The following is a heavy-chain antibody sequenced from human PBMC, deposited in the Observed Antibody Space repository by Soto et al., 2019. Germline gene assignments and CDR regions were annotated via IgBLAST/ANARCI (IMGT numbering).Heavy chain of an antibody. J-gene: IGHJ4*02. D-gene: IGHD5-12*01. Sequence: QVQLVQSGAEVKKPGSSVKVSCKASGGTFSSYAISWVLQAPGQGLEWMGGIIPIFGTANYAQKFQGRVTITADESTSTAYMELSSLRSEDTAVYYCASQATIKGHVYFDYWGQGTLVTVSS. CDR1: GGTFSSYA. CDR3: ASQATIKGHVYFDY. V-gene: IGHV1-69*01. CDR2: IIPIFGTA.